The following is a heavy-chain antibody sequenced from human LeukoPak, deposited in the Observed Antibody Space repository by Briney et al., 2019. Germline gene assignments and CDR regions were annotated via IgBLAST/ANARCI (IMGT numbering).Heavy chain of an antibody. CDR2: IYPGDSDT. V-gene: IGHV5-51*01. CDR3: ARSPGPYYYDSSGYYKASSGNAFDI. J-gene: IGHJ3*02. Sequence: GESLKISCKGSGYSFTSYWIGWVRQMPGKGLEWMGIIYPGDSDTRYSPSFQGQVTISADKSISTAYLQWSSLKASDTAMYYCARSPGPYYYDSSGYYKASSGNAFDIWGQGTMVTVSS. D-gene: IGHD3-22*01. CDR1: GYSFTSYW.